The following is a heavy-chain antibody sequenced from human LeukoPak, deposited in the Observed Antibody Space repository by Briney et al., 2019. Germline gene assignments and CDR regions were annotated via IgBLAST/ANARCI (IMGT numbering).Heavy chain of an antibody. D-gene: IGHD5-12*01. CDR1: GYTFTSYA. CDR2: INAGNGNT. CDR3: ARRSGYSGYDLDY. Sequence: ASVKVSCKASGYTFTSYAMHWVRQAPGQRXXXXGWINAGNGNTKYSQKFQGRVTITRDTSASTAYMELSSLRSEDTAVYYCARRSGYSGYDLDYWGQGTLVTVSS. V-gene: IGHV1-3*01. J-gene: IGHJ4*02.